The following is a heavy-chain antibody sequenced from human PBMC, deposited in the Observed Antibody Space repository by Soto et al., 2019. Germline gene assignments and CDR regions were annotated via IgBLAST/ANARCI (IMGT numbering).Heavy chain of an antibody. CDR2: INPNSGGT. CDR1: GYTFTGYY. V-gene: IGHV1-2*04. Sequence: GASVKVSCKASGYTFTGYYMHWVRQAPGQGLEWMGWINPNSGGTNYAQKFQGWVTMTRDTSISTAYMELSRLRSDDTAVYYWATSPYSSSWCFDYWGQGTLVTVSS. D-gene: IGHD6-13*01. CDR3: ATSPYSSSWCFDY. J-gene: IGHJ4*02.